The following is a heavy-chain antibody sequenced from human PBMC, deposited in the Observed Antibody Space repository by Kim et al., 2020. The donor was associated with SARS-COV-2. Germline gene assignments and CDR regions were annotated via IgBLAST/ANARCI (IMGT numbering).Heavy chain of an antibody. V-gene: IGHV4-4*07. CDR2: INSSGST. Sequence: SETLSLTCTVSGGSISGNNWCWIRHPAGKGLEWIGRINSSGSTNYNPSLNSRVTMSVDTSTNQFSLTLSSVTAADTALYCCASGDYYDSSGYPVYFLDYWGRGTLVT. J-gene: IGHJ4*02. CDR3: ASGDYYDSSGYPVYFLDY. D-gene: IGHD3-22*01. CDR1: GGSISGNN.